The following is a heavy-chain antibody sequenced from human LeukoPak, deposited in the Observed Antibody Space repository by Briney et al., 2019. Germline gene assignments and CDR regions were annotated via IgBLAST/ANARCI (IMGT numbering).Heavy chain of an antibody. D-gene: IGHD3-10*01. CDR2: ISYDGSNK. J-gene: IGHJ6*02. CDR1: GFTFSSYG. Sequence: PGGSLRLSCAASGFTFSSYGMHWVRQAPGKGLEWVAVISYDGSNKYYADSVKGRFTISRDNSKNTLYLQMNSLRAEDTAVYCCARESYYGSGSYYNLADYYYGMDVWGQGTTVTVSS. V-gene: IGHV3-30*03. CDR3: ARESYYGSGSYYNLADYYYGMDV.